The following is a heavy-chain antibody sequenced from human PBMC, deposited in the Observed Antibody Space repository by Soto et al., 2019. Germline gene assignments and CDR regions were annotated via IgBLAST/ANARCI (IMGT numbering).Heavy chain of an antibody. J-gene: IGHJ3*02. D-gene: IGHD3-3*01. CDR3: ARTYHYDFWSGYSSDAFDI. CDR2: ISGSGGST. Sequence: GGSLRLSCAASGFTFSSYAMSWVRQAPGKGLEWVSAISGSGGSTYYADSVKGRFTISRDNSKNTLYLQMNSLRAEDTVVYYCARTYHYDFWSGYSSDAFDIWGQGTMVTV. V-gene: IGHV3-23*01. CDR1: GFTFSSYA.